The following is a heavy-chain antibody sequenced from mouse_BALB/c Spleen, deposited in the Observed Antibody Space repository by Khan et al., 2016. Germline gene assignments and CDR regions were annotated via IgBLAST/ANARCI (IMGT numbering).Heavy chain of an antibody. D-gene: IGHD2-1*01. Sequence: VQLQQSGAELVRPGASVKLSCKASGFNIKDNYMHWVKQRPEQGLECIGWIDPENGNTIYAPKFQGKASITADTSSNTAYLQLSSLTSEDTAVXYWARGDYGNYAAYWGQGALVTVSA. CDR3: ARGDYGNYAAY. CDR1: GFNIKDNY. J-gene: IGHJ3*01. CDR2: IDPENGNT. V-gene: IGHV14-1*02.